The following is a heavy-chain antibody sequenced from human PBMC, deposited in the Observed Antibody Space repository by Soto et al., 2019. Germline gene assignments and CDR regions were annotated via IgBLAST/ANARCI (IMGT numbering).Heavy chain of an antibody. CDR2: IYYIGAT. J-gene: IGHJ3*02. V-gene: IGHV4-61*01. CDR3: ARNDAACDI. Sequence: QVQLQESGPGLVKPSETLSLTCTVSGGSVSSGSYYWTWIRQSPGKGLEWVGYIYYIGATSYSPSLKSRVTISRDTSKNQFSLKLTSVTAADTAVYYCARNDAACDIWGQGTMVSVSS. CDR1: GGSVSSGSYY.